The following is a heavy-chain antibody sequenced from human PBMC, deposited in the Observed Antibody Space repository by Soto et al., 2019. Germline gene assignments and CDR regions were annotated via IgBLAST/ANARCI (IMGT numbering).Heavy chain of an antibody. D-gene: IGHD3-16*01. CDR2: ITPLLGTT. Sequence: QVQLLQSGAELKKPGSSVKVSCKASGGTFASFTITWVRQAPGQGLEWLGRITPLLGTTKSAQKFQDRVTISADTSTATAYMELSSLQSDDTAVYYCARGRNMLPDYWGQGTRVTVSS. CDR3: ARGRNMLPDY. J-gene: IGHJ4*02. V-gene: IGHV1-69*08. CDR1: GGTFASFT.